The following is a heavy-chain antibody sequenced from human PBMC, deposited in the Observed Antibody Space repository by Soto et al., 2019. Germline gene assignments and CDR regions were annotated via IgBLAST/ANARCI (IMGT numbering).Heavy chain of an antibody. CDR2: IWYDGSNK. J-gene: IGHJ6*02. CDR3: AREEDCSSTSCYYYYGMDV. V-gene: IGHV3-33*01. CDR1: GFTFSSYG. D-gene: IGHD2-2*01. Sequence: QVQLVESGGGVVQPGRSLRLSCAASGFTFSSYGMHWVRQAPGKGLEWVAVIWYDGSNKYYADSVKGRFTISRENSKNTLYLQMNSLRAEDTAVYYCAREEDCSSTSCYYYYGMDVWGQGTTVTVSS.